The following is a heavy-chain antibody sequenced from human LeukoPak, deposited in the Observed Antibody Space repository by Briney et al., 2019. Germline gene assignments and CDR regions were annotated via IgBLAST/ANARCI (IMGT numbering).Heavy chain of an antibody. Sequence: PGGSLRLSCAASGFTFSSYAMHWVRQAPGKGLEYVSAISSNGGSTYYANSVKGRFTISRDNSKNTLYLQMGSLRAEDMAVYYCARGNGYPLDYFDYWGQGTLVTVSS. CDR3: ARGNGYPLDYFDY. J-gene: IGHJ4*02. D-gene: IGHD6-25*01. V-gene: IGHV3-64*01. CDR2: ISSNGGST. CDR1: GFTFSSYA.